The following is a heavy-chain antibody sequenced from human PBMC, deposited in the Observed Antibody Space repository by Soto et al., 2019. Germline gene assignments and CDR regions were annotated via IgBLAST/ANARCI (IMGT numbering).Heavy chain of an antibody. CDR3: EKMFGPPPVGV. Sequence: GWSLRLSCAASGFTFSSYAMSWVRQAPGKGLEWVSAISGSGGSTYYADSVKGRFTISRDNSKNTLYLQMNSLRAEDTAVYYCEKMFGPPPVGVWGQGTTVTVSS. J-gene: IGHJ6*02. D-gene: IGHD3-10*02. V-gene: IGHV3-23*01. CDR1: GFTFSSYA. CDR2: ISGSGGST.